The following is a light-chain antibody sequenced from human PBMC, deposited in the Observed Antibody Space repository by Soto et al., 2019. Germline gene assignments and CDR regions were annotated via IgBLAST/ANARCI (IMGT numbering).Light chain of an antibody. Sequence: ETVLTQSPGTLSLSPGEGATLSCRASQSVSSSHLAWHQQKPGQAPRLLIYGTFNRATGIPDRFSGSGSGTDFTLTISRLEPEDFAVYYCQQYGSSVTFGGGTKVEIK. CDR1: QSVSSSH. J-gene: IGKJ4*01. V-gene: IGKV3-20*01. CDR2: GTF. CDR3: QQYGSSVT.